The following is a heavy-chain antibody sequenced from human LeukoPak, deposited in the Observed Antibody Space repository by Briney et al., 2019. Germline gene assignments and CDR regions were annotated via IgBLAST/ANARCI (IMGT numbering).Heavy chain of an antibody. J-gene: IGHJ4*02. CDR1: GGSIRSRGYY. CDR3: ARGGSTSFPTYFDY. D-gene: IGHD2-2*01. CDR2: IYYSGST. Sequence: SETLSLTNTVAGGSIRSRGYYWSCIHQHPGKGLEWIGYIYYSGSTYYNPSLKGRVTISVDTSKNQFSLKLSSVTAADTAVYYCARGGSTSFPTYFDYWGQGTLVTVSS. V-gene: IGHV4-31*03.